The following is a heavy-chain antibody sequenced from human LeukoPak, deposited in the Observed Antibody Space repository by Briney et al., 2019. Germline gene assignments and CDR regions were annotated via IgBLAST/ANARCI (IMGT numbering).Heavy chain of an antibody. CDR1: GFTFSSFA. D-gene: IGHD2-21*02. J-gene: IGHJ1*01. Sequence: GGSLRLSCAASGFTFSSFAMNWVRQAPGKGLEYVSSISSSSSHIYYADSVKGRFTISRDNTKSSLYLQMNSLRAEDMAVYYCARGYCGGDCYGDWGQGTLVTVSS. CDR3: ARGYCGGDCYGD. CDR2: ISSSSSHI. V-gene: IGHV3-21*01.